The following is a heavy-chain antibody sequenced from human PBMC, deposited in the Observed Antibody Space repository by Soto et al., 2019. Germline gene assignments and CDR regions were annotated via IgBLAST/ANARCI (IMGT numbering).Heavy chain of an antibody. J-gene: IGHJ4*02. V-gene: IGHV3-21*01. CDR3: ARDLPVEPYYFDY. CDR2: ISSSSSYI. Sequence: EVQLVESGGGLVKPGGSLRLSCAASGFTFSSYSMNWVRQAPGKGLEWVSSISSSSSYIYYADSVKGRFTISRDNAKNSLYLQMNSLRAEDTAVYYCARDLPVEPYYFDYWGPGTLVTVSS. D-gene: IGHD1-1*01. CDR1: GFTFSSYS.